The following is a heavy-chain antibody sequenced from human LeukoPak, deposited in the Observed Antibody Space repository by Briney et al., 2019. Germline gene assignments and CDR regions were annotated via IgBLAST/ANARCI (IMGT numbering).Heavy chain of an antibody. Sequence: GGSLRLSCAASGLTFSDYYMSWIRQAPGKGLEWVSYISSSGSTIYYADSVKGRFTISRDNAKNSLYLQMNSLRAEDTAVYYCARDPVWFGEYGVDPWGQGTLVTVSS. CDR3: ARDPVWFGEYGVDP. CDR2: ISSSGSTI. V-gene: IGHV3-11*01. CDR1: GLTFSDYY. D-gene: IGHD3-10*01. J-gene: IGHJ5*02.